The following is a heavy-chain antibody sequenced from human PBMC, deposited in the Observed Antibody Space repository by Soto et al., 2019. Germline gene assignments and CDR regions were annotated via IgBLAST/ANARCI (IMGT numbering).Heavy chain of an antibody. CDR3: ARQAYCGGNRYYYFDY. V-gene: IGHV4-39*01. D-gene: IGHD2-21*02. CDR1: GDSISSSSNY. J-gene: IGHJ4*02. CDR2: IYYSGNT. Sequence: PSETLSLTCTVSGDSISSSSNYWGWIRQPPGKGLEWVGRIYYSGNTYYNPSLKSRVTISVDTSKNQFSLKLNSVTAADTAVYYCARQAYCGGNRYYYFDYWGQGTMVTVTS.